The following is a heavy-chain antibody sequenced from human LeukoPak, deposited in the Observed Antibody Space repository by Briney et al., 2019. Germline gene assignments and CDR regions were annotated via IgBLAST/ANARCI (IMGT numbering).Heavy chain of an antibody. CDR2: IWYDGSNK. CDR1: GFTFSSYG. V-gene: IGHV3-33*01. CDR3: ARDKSYGDATDY. D-gene: IGHD4-17*01. Sequence: GGSLRLSCTASGFTFSSYGMHWVRQAPGKGLEWVALIWYDGSNKYYTDSVKGRFTISRDNAKKSLYLQMNSLRAEDTAVYYCARDKSYGDATDYWGQGTLVTVSS. J-gene: IGHJ4*02.